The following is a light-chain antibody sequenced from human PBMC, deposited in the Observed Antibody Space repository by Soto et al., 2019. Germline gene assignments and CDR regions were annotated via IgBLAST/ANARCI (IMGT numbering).Light chain of an antibody. CDR2: EVS. Sequence: QSVLTQPRSVSGSPGQSVTISCTGNSRDVGGYDYVSWYQQHPGKAPKLMISEVSKRPSGVPDRFSGSKSGNTASLTVSGLQAEDEADYYCSSYAGSVNVIFGGGTKLTVL. J-gene: IGLJ2*01. V-gene: IGLV2-8*01. CDR1: SRDVGGYDY. CDR3: SSYAGSVNVI.